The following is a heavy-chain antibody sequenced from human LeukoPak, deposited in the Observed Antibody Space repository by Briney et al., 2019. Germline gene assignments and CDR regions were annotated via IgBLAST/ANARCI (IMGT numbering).Heavy chain of an antibody. J-gene: IGHJ6*03. CDR1: GDSISSSSYY. D-gene: IGHD6-13*01. CDR3: ARGSAAGHRRYYYYMDV. V-gene: IGHV4-39*07. Sequence: SETLSLTCTVSGDSISSSSYYWGLIRQPPGKGLEWIGEINHSGSTNYNPSLKSRVTISVDTSKNQFSLKLSSVTAADTAVYYCARGSAAGHRRYYYYMDVWGKGTTVTVSS. CDR2: INHSGST.